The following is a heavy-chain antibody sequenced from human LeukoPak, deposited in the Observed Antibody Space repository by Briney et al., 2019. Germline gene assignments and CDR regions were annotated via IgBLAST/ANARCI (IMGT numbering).Heavy chain of an antibody. CDR3: ATGPPYSSGSFDY. V-gene: IGHV1-69*06. D-gene: IGHD6-19*01. CDR2: IIPIFGTA. CDR1: GGTFSSYA. Sequence: SVKVSCKASGGTFSSYAISWVRQAPGQGLEWIGGIIPIFGTANYAQKFQGRVTITADTSTDTAYMELSSLRSEDTAVYYCATGPPYSSGSFDYWGQGTLVTVSS. J-gene: IGHJ4*02.